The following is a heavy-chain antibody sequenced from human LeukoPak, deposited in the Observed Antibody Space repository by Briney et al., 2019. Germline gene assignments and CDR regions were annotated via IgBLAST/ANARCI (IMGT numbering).Heavy chain of an antibody. V-gene: IGHV1-18*01. J-gene: IGHJ4*02. CDR2: ISAYNGNT. CDR1: GYTFTSYW. D-gene: IGHD3-9*01. CDR3: ARDAKFDWLLSGDY. Sequence: ASVKVSCKASGYTFTSYWISWVRQSPGQGLEWMGWISAYNGNTNYAQKLQGRVTMTTDTSTSTAYMELRSLRSDDTAVYYCARDAKFDWLLSGDYWGQGTLVTVSS.